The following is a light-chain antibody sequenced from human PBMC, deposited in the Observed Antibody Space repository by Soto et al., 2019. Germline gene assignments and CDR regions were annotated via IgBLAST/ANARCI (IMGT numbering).Light chain of an antibody. CDR3: MQALQTPFT. CDR2: LGS. CDR1: QGLLHSNGNNY. Sequence: DIVMTQPPLSLSVTPGEPASISCRSSQGLLHSNGNNYLNWYLQKPGLSPQLLIYLGSNRASGVPDRFSGSGSGTDFTLKISRVEAEDVGVYYCMQALQTPFTFGPGTKVDIK. J-gene: IGKJ3*01. V-gene: IGKV2-28*01.